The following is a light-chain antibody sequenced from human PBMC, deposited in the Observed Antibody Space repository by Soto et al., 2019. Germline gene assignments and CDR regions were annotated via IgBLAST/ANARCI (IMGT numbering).Light chain of an antibody. J-gene: IGKJ5*01. CDR2: DAS. CDR1: QSVSSY. Sequence: ELVVTQSPATVSLSPGERATLSCRASQSVSSYLAWYQQKPGQAPRLLIYDASNRATGIPARFSGSGSGTDFTLTFSSLEPEDFAVYYCQQRSNWPITFGQGTRLEIK. V-gene: IGKV3-11*01. CDR3: QQRSNWPIT.